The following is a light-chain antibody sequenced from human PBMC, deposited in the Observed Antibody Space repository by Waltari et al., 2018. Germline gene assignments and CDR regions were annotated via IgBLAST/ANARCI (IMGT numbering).Light chain of an antibody. V-gene: IGLV1-47*01. CDR2: RNN. CDR3: ATWDGSLTAWV. Sequence: QFVLTQPPSASGTPGQRVTISCSGSTSNIGRNYVYWYQQFPGTAPKLLVYRNNERPSGVPDRISGSKSGTSASLAISGLRSEDEADYYCATWDGSLTAWVFGGGTKVTVL. J-gene: IGLJ3*02. CDR1: TSNIGRNY.